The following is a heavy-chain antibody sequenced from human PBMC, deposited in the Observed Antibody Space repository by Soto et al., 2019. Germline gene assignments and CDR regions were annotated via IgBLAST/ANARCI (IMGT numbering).Heavy chain of an antibody. CDR1: GGSFSGYY. D-gene: IGHD2-2*01. V-gene: IGHV4-34*01. Sequence: QVQLQQWGAGLLKPSETLSLTCAVYGGSFSGYYWSWIRQPPGKGLEWIGEINHSGSTNYNPSLKGRVTISVDTSKNQFSLKLSSVTAADTAVYYCARNFEGCSSTSCPFDPWGQGTLVTVSS. CDR3: ARNFEGCSSTSCPFDP. J-gene: IGHJ5*02. CDR2: INHSGST.